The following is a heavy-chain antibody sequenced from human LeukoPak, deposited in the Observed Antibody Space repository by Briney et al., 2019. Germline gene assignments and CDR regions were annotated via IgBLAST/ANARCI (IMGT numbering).Heavy chain of an antibody. CDR2: ISWDGGST. CDR1: GFIFDDYA. CDR3: AKDMAAYYYSSGNIDY. J-gene: IGHJ4*02. Sequence: PGGSLRLSCAASGFIFDDYAMHWVRQAPGKGLEWVSFISWDGGSTYYAGSVKGRFTISRDNSKNSLYLQMNSLRAEDTALYYCAKDMAAYYYSSGNIDYWGQGTLVTVSS. D-gene: IGHD3-10*01. V-gene: IGHV3-43D*03.